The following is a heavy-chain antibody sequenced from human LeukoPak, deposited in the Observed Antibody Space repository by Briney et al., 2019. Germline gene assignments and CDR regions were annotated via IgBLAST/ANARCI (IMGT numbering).Heavy chain of an antibody. D-gene: IGHD1-20*01. CDR3: ARLIPGTTGLRKNYLDF. Sequence: SETLSLTCTVSGDSLSGSYWNWIRQTPGKGLEWIGYISASGNTNYTPSLTSRIIISVDMSKNQFSLKLSSVTAADTAVYYCARLIPGTTGLRKNYLDFWGQGTLVTVSS. CDR2: ISASGNT. J-gene: IGHJ4*02. CDR1: GDSLSGSY. V-gene: IGHV4-4*09.